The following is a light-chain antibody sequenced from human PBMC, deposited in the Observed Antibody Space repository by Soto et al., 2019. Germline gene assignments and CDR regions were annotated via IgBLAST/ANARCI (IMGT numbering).Light chain of an antibody. CDR1: QSISVW. J-gene: IGKJ1*01. CDR3: QQYNSYSPT. V-gene: IGKV1-5*03. CDR2: KAS. Sequence: DIQTTQSPSTLSASVGDRVTITCRASQSISVWLAWYQQKAGKAPNLLIYKASRLESGVPSRFSGSGSETEFTLTISGLQPGDSATYYCQQYNSYSPTFGQGTKVDIK.